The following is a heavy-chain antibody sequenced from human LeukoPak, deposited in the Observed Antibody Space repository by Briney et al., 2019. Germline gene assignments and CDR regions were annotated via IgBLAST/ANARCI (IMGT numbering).Heavy chain of an antibody. CDR2: IWYDGSKK. CDR1: GFTFSSFA. D-gene: IGHD6-13*01. CDR3: ARSSSSYYFFDY. Sequence: GGSLILSCAASGFTFSSFAMHWVRQAPGKGLEWVAVIWYDGSKKFYADSVKGRFTISRDNSENTLFLQVNSLRVEDTAVYFCARSSSSYYFFDYWGQGALVTVSS. J-gene: IGHJ4*02. V-gene: IGHV3-33*01.